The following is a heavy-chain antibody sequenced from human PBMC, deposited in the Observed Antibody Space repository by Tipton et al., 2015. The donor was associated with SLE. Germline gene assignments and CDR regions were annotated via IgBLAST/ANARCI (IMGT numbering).Heavy chain of an antibody. CDR3: ARSAVRGVIQY. D-gene: IGHD3-10*01. CDR1: GGSISSYY. Sequence: GLVKPSETLSLTCTVSGGSISSYYWSWIRQPPGKGLEWIGYIYYSGSTKYNPSLKSRVTISGDTSKNQFSLKLSSVTAADTAVYYCARSAVRGVIQYWGQGTLVTVSS. CDR2: IYYSGST. J-gene: IGHJ4*02. V-gene: IGHV4-59*01.